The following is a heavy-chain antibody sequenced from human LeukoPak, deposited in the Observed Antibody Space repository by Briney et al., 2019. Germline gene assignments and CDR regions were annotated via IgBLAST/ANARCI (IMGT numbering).Heavy chain of an antibody. D-gene: IGHD6-13*01. CDR3: ARAGWQQLADAFDI. CDR1: GGSISSYY. J-gene: IGHJ3*02. Sequence: SETLPLTCTVSGGSISSYYWSWIRQPPGKGLEWIGSIYHSGSTYYNPSLKSRVTISVDTSKNQFSLKLSSVTAADTAVYYCARAGWQQLADAFDIWGQGTMVTVSS. CDR2: IYHSGST. V-gene: IGHV4-38-2*02.